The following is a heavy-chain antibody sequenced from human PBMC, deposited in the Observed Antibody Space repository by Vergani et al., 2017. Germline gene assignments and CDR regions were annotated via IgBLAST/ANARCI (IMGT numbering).Heavy chain of an antibody. V-gene: IGHV4-61*02. CDR3: ARGPIVVVPAAIGWFDP. CDR1: GGSISSGSYY. CDR2: IYTSGST. J-gene: IGHJ5*02. Sequence: QVQLQESGPGLVTPSQTLSLTCTVSGGSISSGSYYWSWIRQPAGKGLEWIGRIYTSGSTNYNPSLKSRVTISVDTSKNQFSLKLSSVTAADTAVYYCARGPIVVVPAAIGWFDPWGQGTLVTVSS. D-gene: IGHD2-2*02.